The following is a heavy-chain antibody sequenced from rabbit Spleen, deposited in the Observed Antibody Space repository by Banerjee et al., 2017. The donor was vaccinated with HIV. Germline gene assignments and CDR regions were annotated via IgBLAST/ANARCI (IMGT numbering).Heavy chain of an antibody. CDR1: GFDFSSYG. J-gene: IGHJ3*01. CDR3: VREVAAKFGL. Sequence: QEQLVESGGGLVQPGGSLKLSCKASGFDFSSYGVSWVRQAPGKGLEWIGYIDPVFGITYFANWVNGRFTISSHNAQNTLFLQLNSLTVADTATYFCVREVAAKFGLWGQGTLVTVS. CDR2: IDPVFGIT. D-gene: IGHD4-1*01. V-gene: IGHV1S47*01.